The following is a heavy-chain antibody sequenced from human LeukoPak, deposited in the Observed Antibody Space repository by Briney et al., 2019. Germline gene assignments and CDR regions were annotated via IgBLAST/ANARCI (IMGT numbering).Heavy chain of an antibody. CDR1: GGSFSGYY. D-gene: IGHD5-24*01. CDR2: INHSGAS. V-gene: IGHV4-34*01. CDR3: ARLDMSTIRIDF. Sequence: SETLSLTCGVYGGSFSGYYWNWVRQPPVKGLEWIGEINHSGASKYHPSLKSRVTISVDTSKNQFSLKLSSVTAADSAVYYCARLDMSTIRIDFWGQGTVVTVSS. J-gene: IGHJ4*02.